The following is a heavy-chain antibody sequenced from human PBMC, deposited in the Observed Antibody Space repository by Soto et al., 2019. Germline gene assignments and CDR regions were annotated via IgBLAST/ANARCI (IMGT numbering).Heavy chain of an antibody. CDR3: ARAEVGYYYVSSGAFDI. Sequence: QVQLQESGPGLVKPSQTLSLTCTVSGGSISSGDYYWSWIRQPPGKGLEWIGYIYYSGSTYYNPSLKSRVTISVDTSKNQFSLKLSSVTAADTAVYYCARAEVGYYYVSSGAFDIWGQGTMVTVSS. CDR2: IYYSGST. D-gene: IGHD3-22*01. J-gene: IGHJ3*02. CDR1: GGSISSGDYY. V-gene: IGHV4-30-4*01.